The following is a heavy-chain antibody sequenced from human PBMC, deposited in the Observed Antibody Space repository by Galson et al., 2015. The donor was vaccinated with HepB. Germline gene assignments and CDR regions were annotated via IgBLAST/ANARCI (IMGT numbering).Heavy chain of an antibody. V-gene: IGHV3-30-3*01. CDR3: ARALERELLSYYYYGMDV. J-gene: IGHJ6*02. Sequence: SLRLSCAASGFTFSSYAMHWVRQAPGKGLEWVAVISYDGSNKYYADSVKGRFTISRDNSKNTLYLQMNSLRAEDTAVYYCARALERELLSYYYYGMDVWGQGTTVTVSS. CDR2: ISYDGSNK. CDR1: GFTFSSYA. D-gene: IGHD1-26*01.